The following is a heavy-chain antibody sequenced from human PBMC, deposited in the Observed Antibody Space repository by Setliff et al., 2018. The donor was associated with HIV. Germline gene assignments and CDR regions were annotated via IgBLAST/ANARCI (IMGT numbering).Heavy chain of an antibody. D-gene: IGHD2-2*01. V-gene: IGHV1-46*01. CDR3: ARDPEAQIVVVPAYMDV. CDR1: GYTFTSYY. J-gene: IGHJ6*03. CDR2: INPSGGST. Sequence: ASVKVSCKASGYTFTSYYMHWVRQAPGQGLEWMGIINPSGGSTSYAQKFQGRVTMTTDTSTSTAYMELRSLRSDDTAVYYCARDPEAQIVVVPAYMDVWGKGTTVTVSS.